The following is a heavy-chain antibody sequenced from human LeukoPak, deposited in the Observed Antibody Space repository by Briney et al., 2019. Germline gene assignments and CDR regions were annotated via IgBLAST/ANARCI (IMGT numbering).Heavy chain of an antibody. D-gene: IGHD2-2*01. V-gene: IGHV1-2*02. J-gene: IGHJ1*01. CDR2: INPNSGGT. CDR1: GYTFTGYY. Sequence: ASVKVSCKASGYTFTGYYMHWVRQAPGQGLEWMGWINPNSGGTNYAQKFQGRVTMTRDTSISTAYMELRRLRSDDTAVYYCARVRYCSSTSCPEYFQHWGQGTLVTVSS. CDR3: ARVRYCSSTSCPEYFQH.